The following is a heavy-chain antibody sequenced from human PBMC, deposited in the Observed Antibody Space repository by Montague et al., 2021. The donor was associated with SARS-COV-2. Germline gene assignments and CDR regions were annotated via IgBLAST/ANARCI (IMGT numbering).Heavy chain of an antibody. D-gene: IGHD2-2*01. Sequence: SETLSLTCAVSGGSISSSNWWSWVRQPPGKGLEWIGEIYHSGSTNYNPSLKSRVTISVDESKNQFSLKLSSVTAADTAVYYCARRYCSSTSCPNWFDPWGQGTLATVSS. CDR2: IYHSGST. V-gene: IGHV4-4*02. J-gene: IGHJ5*02. CDR1: GGSISSSNW. CDR3: ARRYCSSTSCPNWFDP.